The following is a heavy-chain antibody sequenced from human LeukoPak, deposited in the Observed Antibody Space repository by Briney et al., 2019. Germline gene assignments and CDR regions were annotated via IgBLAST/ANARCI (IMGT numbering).Heavy chain of an antibody. V-gene: IGHV4-59*01. CDR3: ARGRSGYCSGGSCYNYYYYYMDV. Sequence: PSETLSLTCTVSGGSISSYYWSWIRQPPGKGLEWIGYIYYSGSTNYNPSLKSRVTISVDTSKNQFSLKLSSVTAADTAVYYCARGRSGYCSGGSCYNYYYYYMDVWGKGTTVTVSS. CDR1: GGSISSYY. J-gene: IGHJ6*03. D-gene: IGHD2-15*01. CDR2: IYYSGST.